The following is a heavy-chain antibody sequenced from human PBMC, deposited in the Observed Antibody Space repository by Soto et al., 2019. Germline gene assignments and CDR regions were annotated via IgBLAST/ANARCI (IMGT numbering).Heavy chain of an antibody. CDR2: ISSSSGYI. CDR3: ARVGYCSSTSCRANY. V-gene: IGHV3-21*01. Sequence: EAQLVESGGGLVKPGGSLRLSCAASGFTFSSYSMNWVRQAPGKGLEWVSSISSSSGYIYYADSVKGRFTISRDNAKNSLYLQMNSLRAEDSAVYYCARVGYCSSTSCRANYLGQGTLVTVSS. CDR1: GFTFSSYS. J-gene: IGHJ4*02. D-gene: IGHD2-2*01.